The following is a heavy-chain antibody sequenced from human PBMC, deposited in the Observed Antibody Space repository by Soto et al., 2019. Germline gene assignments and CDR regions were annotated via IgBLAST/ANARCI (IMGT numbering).Heavy chain of an antibody. V-gene: IGHV1-69*13. Sequence: GASVKVSCKASGGTFRSYAISWVRQAPGQGLEWMGGIIPIFRTANYAQKFQGRVTITADDSTSTAYMELSSLRSEDTAVYYCALTHGDSYGTYYYYGMDGWGQGTTVTVSS. D-gene: IGHD5-18*01. J-gene: IGHJ6*02. CDR2: IIPIFRTA. CDR1: GGTFRSYA. CDR3: ALTHGDSYGTYYYYGMDG.